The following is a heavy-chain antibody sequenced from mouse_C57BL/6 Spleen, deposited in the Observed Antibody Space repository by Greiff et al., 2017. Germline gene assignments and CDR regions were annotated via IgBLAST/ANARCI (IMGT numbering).Heavy chain of an antibody. CDR2: IDPEDGDT. Sequence: VQLQQSGAELVRPGASVKLSCTASGFNIKDYYMHWVKQRPEQGLEWIGRIDPEDGDTEYAPKFQGKATMTADTSSNTAYLQLSSLTSEDTAVYYCTRYYGSSPAWFAYWGQGTLVTVSA. V-gene: IGHV14-1*01. J-gene: IGHJ3*01. D-gene: IGHD1-1*01. CDR3: TRYYGSSPAWFAY. CDR1: GFNIKDYY.